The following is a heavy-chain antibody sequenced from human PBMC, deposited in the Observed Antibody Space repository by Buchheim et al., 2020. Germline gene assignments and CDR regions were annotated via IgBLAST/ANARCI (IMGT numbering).Heavy chain of an antibody. J-gene: IGHJ4*02. Sequence: QITLKESGPTLVKPIQTLTLTCSCSGFSLSAREVSVGWIRQPPGKALEWLALSHGDDTEEYSPSLRSRLTITRDTSTNQVVLTMANVDPVDTATYYCVHRLSSSRGPPYWGPGTL. D-gene: IGHD2-15*01. V-gene: IGHV2-5*02. CDR3: VHRLSSSRGPPY. CDR2: SHGDDTE. CDR1: GFSLSAREVS.